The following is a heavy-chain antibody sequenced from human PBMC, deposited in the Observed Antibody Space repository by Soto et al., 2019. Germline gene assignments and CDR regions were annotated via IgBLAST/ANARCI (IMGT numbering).Heavy chain of an antibody. CDR2: IWYDGSNK. CDR1: GFTFSSYC. CDR3: ARLAPATDAFDI. J-gene: IGHJ3*02. Sequence: QVQLVESGGGVVQPGRSLRLSCAASGFTFSSYCMHWVRQAPGKGLEWVAVIWYDGSNKYYADSVKGRFTISRDNSKNTLYLQMNSLRAEDTAVYYCARLAPATDAFDIWGQGTMVTVSS. V-gene: IGHV3-33*01.